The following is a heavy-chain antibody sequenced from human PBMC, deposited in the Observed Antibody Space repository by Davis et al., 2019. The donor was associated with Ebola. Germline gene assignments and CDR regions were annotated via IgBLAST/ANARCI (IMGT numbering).Heavy chain of an antibody. D-gene: IGHD3-3*02. CDR3: ARRGGWSGAFLDY. CDR2: IYPGDSDA. V-gene: IGHV5-51*01. J-gene: IGHJ4*02. Sequence: GESLKTPCKGSGYTFPTYWIGWVRQMPGKGLEWMGIIYPGDSDARYSPSFQGQVTIPADKSISTAYLQWSSLKASDTAMYYCARRGGWSGAFLDYWGQGTLVTVSS. CDR1: GYTFPTYW.